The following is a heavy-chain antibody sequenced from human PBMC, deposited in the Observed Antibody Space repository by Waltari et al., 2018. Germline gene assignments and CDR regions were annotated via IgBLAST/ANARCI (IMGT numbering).Heavy chain of an antibody. V-gene: IGHV4-4*02. Sequence: QLQLQESGPGLVKPSGTLSLTCAVSGESMSSPDWWSWVRPSPRKGLEWIGQVQRSGRTNYNPSFASRVTISVDTSSNQFSLKVTPATAADTAVYFCARDRGRGIYLDSWGQGILVTVSP. CDR2: VQRSGRT. CDR3: ARDRGRGIYLDS. J-gene: IGHJ4*02. CDR1: GESMSSPDW. D-gene: IGHD2-15*01.